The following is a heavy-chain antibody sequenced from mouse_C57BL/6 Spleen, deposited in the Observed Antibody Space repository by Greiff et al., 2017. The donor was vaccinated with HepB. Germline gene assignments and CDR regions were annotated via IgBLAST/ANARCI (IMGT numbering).Heavy chain of an antibody. J-gene: IGHJ4*01. CDR3: TTDGTGAMDY. V-gene: IGHV14-4*01. CDR1: GFNIKDDY. D-gene: IGHD4-1*01. Sequence: DVQLVESGAELVRPGASVKLSCTASGFNIKDDYMHWVKQRPEQGLEWIGWIDPENGDTEYASKFQGKATITADTSSNTAYLQLSSLTSEDTAVYYCTTDGTGAMDYWGQGTSVTVSS. CDR2: IDPENGDT.